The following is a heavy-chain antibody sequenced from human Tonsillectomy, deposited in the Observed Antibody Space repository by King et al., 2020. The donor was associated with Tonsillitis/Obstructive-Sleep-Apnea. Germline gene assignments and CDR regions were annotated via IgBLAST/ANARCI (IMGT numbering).Heavy chain of an antibody. Sequence: VQLVESGGDLVQPGGSLRLSCTASGFTFSSYAMSWVRQAPGKGLKWVSAISGSGGSTYYADSVKGRFTISRDNSKNTLYLQMNSLRADDTDLYYCAISPSLIVSDWNSHRVYWYFDLWGRGTLVTVSS. J-gene: IGHJ2*01. CDR1: GFTFSSYA. D-gene: IGHD1-7*01. CDR2: ISGSGGST. V-gene: IGHV3-23*04. CDR3: AISPSLIVSDWNSHRVYWYFDL.